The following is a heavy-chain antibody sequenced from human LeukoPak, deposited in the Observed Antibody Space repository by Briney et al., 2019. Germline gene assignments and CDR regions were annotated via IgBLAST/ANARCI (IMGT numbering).Heavy chain of an antibody. CDR3: ARHPELYFFDY. CDR1: GAYISSYY. J-gene: IGHJ4*02. Sequence: SETLSLTCTVSGAYISSYYWSWIRQPPGKGLEWIGYISYSGSTNYNPSLKSRVTISADTSKNQVSLTLRSVTAADTAVYYCARHPELYFFDYWGQGTLVTVSS. D-gene: IGHD3-10*01. CDR2: ISYSGST. V-gene: IGHV4-59*08.